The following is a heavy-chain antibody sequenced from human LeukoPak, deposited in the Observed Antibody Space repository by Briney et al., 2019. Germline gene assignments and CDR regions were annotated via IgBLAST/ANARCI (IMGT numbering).Heavy chain of an antibody. CDR3: ARDSNGDRAFDM. CDR2: IYTSGST. J-gene: IGHJ3*02. CDR1: GGSISDYF. Sequence: SSETLSLTCSVSGGSISDYFWSWLRQPAGRGLEWVGRIYTSGSTNYNPSLKSRVTMSIDTSKNHFSLNLTSVTAADTAMYYCARDSNGDRAFDMWGQGTRVTVSP. D-gene: IGHD4-17*01. V-gene: IGHV4-4*07.